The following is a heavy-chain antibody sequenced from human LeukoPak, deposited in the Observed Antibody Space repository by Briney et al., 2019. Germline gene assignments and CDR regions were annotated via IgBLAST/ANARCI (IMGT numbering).Heavy chain of an antibody. Sequence: ASVKVSCKVSGYTLTELSMHWVRQAPGKGLEWMGGFDPEDGETIYAQKFQGRVTMTEDTSTDTAYMELSSLRSEDTAVYYCAREPYCGGDCYLAFDIWGQGTMVTVSS. V-gene: IGHV1-24*01. J-gene: IGHJ3*02. D-gene: IGHD2-21*01. CDR1: GYTLTELS. CDR3: AREPYCGGDCYLAFDI. CDR2: FDPEDGET.